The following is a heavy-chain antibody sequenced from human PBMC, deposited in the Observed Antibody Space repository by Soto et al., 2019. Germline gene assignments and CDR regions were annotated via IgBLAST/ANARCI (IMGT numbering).Heavy chain of an antibody. Sequence: EVLLLESGGGLIQPGGSLRLSCSASGFNFGSNSMAWVRQAPGKGLEYVASIRDTSHRIFHADPLKGRFTISRDNSRNRLYLEMKRLRAEDTALYYCVFLAYVKFEFWGQGTLVIVSS. CDR1: GFNFGSNS. V-gene: IGHV3-23*01. J-gene: IGHJ4*02. D-gene: IGHD3-10*02. CDR3: VFLAYVKFEF. CDR2: IRDTSHRI.